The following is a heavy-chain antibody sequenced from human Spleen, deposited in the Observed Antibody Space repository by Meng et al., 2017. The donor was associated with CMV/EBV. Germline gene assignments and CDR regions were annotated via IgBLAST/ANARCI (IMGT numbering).Heavy chain of an antibody. Sequence: GEALKISCAASGFPFGDHYMTWIRQAPGKGLEWVSYISGSGSSVSYADSVKGRFTISRDNSKNTLYLQLHRLRVEATAGYYWGKVLISSGFREYYDYWGQGTLVTVSS. CDR3: GKVLISSGFREYYDY. CDR2: ISGSGSSV. D-gene: IGHD6-13*01. CDR1: GFPFGDHY. V-gene: IGHV3-11*01. J-gene: IGHJ4*02.